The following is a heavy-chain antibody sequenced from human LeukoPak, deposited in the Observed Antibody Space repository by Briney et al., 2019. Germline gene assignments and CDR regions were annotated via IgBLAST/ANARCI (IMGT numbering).Heavy chain of an antibody. CDR2: TNTDGKYI. Sequence: GGSLRLSCAASGFTFSSHAMHWVRQAPGKRLEYVAGTNTDGKYIYYVESVRGRFTISRDGSKNTLHLQMGSLRPDDMAVYYCARGGTYTSSSLNSWGQGTLVTVSS. D-gene: IGHD1-26*01. J-gene: IGHJ4*02. CDR1: GFTFSSHA. V-gene: IGHV3-64*02. CDR3: ARGGTYTSSSLNS.